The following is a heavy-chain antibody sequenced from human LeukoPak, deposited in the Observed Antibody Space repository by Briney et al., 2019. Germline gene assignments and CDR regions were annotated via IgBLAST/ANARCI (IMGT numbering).Heavy chain of an antibody. CDR3: ARDAGNGDLYYYYYGMDV. J-gene: IGHJ6*02. CDR1: GFTVSSNY. V-gene: IGHV3-66*02. D-gene: IGHD4-17*01. Sequence: GGSLRLSCAASGFTVSSNYMSWVRQAPGKGLGGVSVIYSGGSTYYADSVKGRFTISRDNSKNTLYLQMNSLRAEDTAVYYCARDAGNGDLYYYYYGMDVWGQGTTVTVSS. CDR2: IYSGGST.